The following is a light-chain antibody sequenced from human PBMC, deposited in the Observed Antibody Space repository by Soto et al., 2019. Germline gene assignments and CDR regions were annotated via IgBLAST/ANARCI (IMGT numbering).Light chain of an antibody. CDR3: QASDNTLSGPIYV. Sequence: QSVLTQPPSVSGALGQRVTISCTGITSNIGAGYDVHWYQLLPGRAPELLIYGNTNRPSGVPDRFSGSKSATSASLAITGLQAEDEAIYYCQASDNTLSGPIYVFGTGTKLTVL. CDR1: TSNIGAGYD. V-gene: IGLV1-40*01. CDR2: GNT. J-gene: IGLJ1*01.